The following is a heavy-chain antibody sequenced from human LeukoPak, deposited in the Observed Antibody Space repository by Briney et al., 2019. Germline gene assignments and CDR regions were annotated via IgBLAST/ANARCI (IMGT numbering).Heavy chain of an antibody. CDR3: ARGAVVVPADHYGMDV. J-gene: IGHJ6*02. CDR1: GFTFSDYY. V-gene: IGHV3-11*01. D-gene: IGHD2-2*01. CDR2: ISSRGSTI. Sequence: RGSLRLSCAASGFTFSDYYMSWIRQAPGKGLEWVSYISSRGSTIYYADSVKGRFTISRDNAKNSLYLQMNSLRAEDTAVYYCARGAVVVPADHYGMDVWGQGTTVTVSS.